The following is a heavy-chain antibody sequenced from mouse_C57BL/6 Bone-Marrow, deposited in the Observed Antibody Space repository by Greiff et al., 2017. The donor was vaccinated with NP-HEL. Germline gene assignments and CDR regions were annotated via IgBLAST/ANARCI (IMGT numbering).Heavy chain of an antibody. CDR1: GFNIKDDY. Sequence: EVKLMESGAELVRPGASVKLSCTASGFNIKDDYMHWVKQRPEQGLEWIGWIDPENGDTEYASKFQGKATITADTSSNTAYLQLSSLTSEDTAVYYCLYYGSSYGYFDVWGTGTTVTVSS. J-gene: IGHJ1*03. CDR2: IDPENGDT. CDR3: LYYGSSYGYFDV. V-gene: IGHV14-4*01. D-gene: IGHD1-1*01.